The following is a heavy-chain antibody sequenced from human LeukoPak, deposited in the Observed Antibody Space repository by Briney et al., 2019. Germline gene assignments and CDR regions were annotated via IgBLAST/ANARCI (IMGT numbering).Heavy chain of an antibody. J-gene: IGHJ6*03. D-gene: IGHD2-2*01. V-gene: IGHV1-2*02. Sequence: ASVKVSCKASGYTFTGYYMHWVRQAPGQGLEWMGSINPHSGGTNYAQKFQGRVTMTRDTSISTAYMELSRLRSDDTAVYYCARDSAGRRVPAAKSYYYYYMDVWGKGTTVTISS. CDR3: ARDSAGRRVPAAKSYYYYYMDV. CDR1: GYTFTGYY. CDR2: INPHSGGT.